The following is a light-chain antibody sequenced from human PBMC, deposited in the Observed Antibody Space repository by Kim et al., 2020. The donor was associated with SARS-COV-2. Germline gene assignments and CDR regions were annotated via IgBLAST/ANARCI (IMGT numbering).Light chain of an antibody. Sequence: AIQLAQSPSSLSASVGDRVTITCRASQGSGTSLAWYRQRPGKAPQLLMEGTSTLESGVPSGFTGSGSGTDFILTISSLQPEDFATYYCQQFKSFPPTFGQGTKVDIK. CDR3: QQFKSFPPT. CDR1: QGSGTS. V-gene: IGKV1-13*02. CDR2: GTS. J-gene: IGKJ1*01.